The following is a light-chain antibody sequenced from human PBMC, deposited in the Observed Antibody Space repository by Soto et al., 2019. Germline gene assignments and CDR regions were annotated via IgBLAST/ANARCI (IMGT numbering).Light chain of an antibody. CDR1: QSVSIN. V-gene: IGKV3D-15*01. J-gene: IGKJ1*01. CDR2: DAS. CDR3: QQYYSTPRT. Sequence: EIVMTQSPGTLSVSPGERATLSCRASQSVSINLAWYQQKPGQAPRLLIYDASTRATGIPARFSGSGSGTEFTLTISSLQAEDVAVYYCQQYYSTPRTFGQGTKVDIK.